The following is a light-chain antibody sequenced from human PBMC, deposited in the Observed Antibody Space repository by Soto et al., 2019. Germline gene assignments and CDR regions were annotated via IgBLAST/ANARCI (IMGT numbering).Light chain of an antibody. J-gene: IGLJ3*02. CDR2: END. Sequence: QSVLTQPPSVSAAPGQKVTISCSGSSSNIGNNYVSWYQQLPGTAPKLLIYENDKRPSGIPDRFSGSKSGTSATLGITGLQTGDEAVYYCGTWDSSLSYWVFGGGTQLTVL. CDR3: GTWDSSLSYWV. V-gene: IGLV1-51*02. CDR1: SSNIGNNY.